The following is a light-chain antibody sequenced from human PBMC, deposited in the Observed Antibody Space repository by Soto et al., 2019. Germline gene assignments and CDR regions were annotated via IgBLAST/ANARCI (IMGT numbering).Light chain of an antibody. V-gene: IGKV1-5*01. CDR2: AAS. CDR3: QQYHIYSGT. J-gene: IGKJ1*01. Sequence: DIQMTQSPSTLSASVGDRVTITCRASQSISSWLAWYQQKPGKAPELLIYAASTLQSGVPSRFSGSGSGTEFTLTINSLQPDDFATYYCQQYHIYSGTFGQGTKVDIK. CDR1: QSISSW.